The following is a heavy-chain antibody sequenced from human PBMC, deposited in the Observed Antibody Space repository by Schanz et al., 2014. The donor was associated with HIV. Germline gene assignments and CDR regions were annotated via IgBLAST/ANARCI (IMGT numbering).Heavy chain of an antibody. CDR2: ISWNSGSI. V-gene: IGHV3-9*01. D-gene: IGHD6-6*01. Sequence: EVQLVESGGDLVQPGRSLRLSCAASGFTFDDYAMHWVRQVPGKGLEWVSGISWNSGSIGYGDSVKGRFTISRDNAKNSLYLQMNSLRAEDTAVYYCAKDRSSSTYKYNGLDVWGQGTTVTVSS. CDR3: AKDRSSSTYKYNGLDV. J-gene: IGHJ6*02. CDR1: GFTFDDYA.